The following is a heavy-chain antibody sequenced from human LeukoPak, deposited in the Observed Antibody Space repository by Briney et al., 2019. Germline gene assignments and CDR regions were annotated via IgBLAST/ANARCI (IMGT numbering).Heavy chain of an antibody. J-gene: IGHJ4*02. Sequence: ASVKVSCKASGYTFTTYDLSWVRQATGQGLGWMGWMNPNSANTGYAQKFQGRVTITRNTSISTAYMELNSLRTDDTAVYYCARARLVRGPVTPLYYFDYWGQGVLVTVSS. D-gene: IGHD2-8*02. V-gene: IGHV1-8*01. CDR3: ARARLVRGPVTPLYYFDY. CDR1: GYTFTTYD. CDR2: MNPNSANT.